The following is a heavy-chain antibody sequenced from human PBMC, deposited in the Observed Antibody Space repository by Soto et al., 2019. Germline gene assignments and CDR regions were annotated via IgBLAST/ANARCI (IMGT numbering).Heavy chain of an antibody. V-gene: IGHV3-30*18. CDR3: AKDGDYDSSGYYYDALAY. J-gene: IGHJ4*02. D-gene: IGHD3-22*01. Sequence: PGGSLRLSCAASGFTFSSYGMHWVRQAPGKGLEWVAVISYDGSNKYYADSVKGRFTISRDNSKNTLYLQMNSLRAEDTAVYYCAKDGDYDSSGYYYDALAYWGQGTLVTVSS. CDR2: ISYDGSNK. CDR1: GFTFSSYG.